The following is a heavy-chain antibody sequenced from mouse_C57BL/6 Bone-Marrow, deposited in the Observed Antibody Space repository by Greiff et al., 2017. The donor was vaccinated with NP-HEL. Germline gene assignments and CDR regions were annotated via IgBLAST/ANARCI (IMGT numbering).Heavy chain of an antibody. CDR1: GYTFTSYW. J-gene: IGHJ1*03. CDR3: ARGKGWYFDV. CDR2: IYPGRGST. Sequence: QVQLQQPGAELVKPGASVKMSCKASGYTFTSYWITWVKQRPGQGLEWIGDIYPGRGSTNYNEKFKSKATLTVDTSSSTAYMQLSSLTSEDSAVYYCARGKGWYFDVWGTGTTVTVSS. V-gene: IGHV1-55*01.